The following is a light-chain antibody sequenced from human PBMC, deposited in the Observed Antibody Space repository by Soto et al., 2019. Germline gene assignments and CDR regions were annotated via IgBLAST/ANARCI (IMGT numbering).Light chain of an antibody. CDR2: DAS. Sequence: DIQMTQSPSTLSASVGARVPITCRASQHISDWLAWYQQKPGKGPKVLIYDASNLESGVPSRFSGSGSGTKFTLTINSLQADDYATFYCQQYHTDWTFGQGTKVDIK. J-gene: IGKJ1*01. CDR3: QQYHTDWT. V-gene: IGKV1-5*01. CDR1: QHISDW.